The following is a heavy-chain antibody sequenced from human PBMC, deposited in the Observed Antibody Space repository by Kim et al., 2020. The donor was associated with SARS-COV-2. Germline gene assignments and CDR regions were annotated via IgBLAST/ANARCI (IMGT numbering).Heavy chain of an antibody. CDR2: IFWNGGGT. J-gene: IGHJ6*01. CDR1: GFTFHNHA. D-gene: IGHD1-26*01. Sequence: GGSLRLSCVVSGFTFHNHAMHWVRQAPGKGLEWVAGIFWNGGGTGYADSVRGRFTISRDIAESSLYLQMNSLRTEDTALYFCVKDIHDGGADVWGQGTA. V-gene: IGHV3-9*01. CDR3: VKDIHDGGADV.